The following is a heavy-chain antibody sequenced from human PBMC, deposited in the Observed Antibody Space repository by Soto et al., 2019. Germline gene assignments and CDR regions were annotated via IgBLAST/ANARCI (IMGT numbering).Heavy chain of an antibody. CDR2: ISGSGGST. CDR3: AKEGDIVVVPANWFDP. J-gene: IGHJ5*02. CDR1: GFTFSSYA. Sequence: GGSLRLSCAASGFTFSSYAMSWVRQAPGKGLEWVSAISGSGGSTYYADSVKGRFTISRDNSKNTLYLQMNSLRAEDTAVYYCAKEGDIVVVPANWFDPWGQGTLVTVSS. V-gene: IGHV3-23*01. D-gene: IGHD2-2*01.